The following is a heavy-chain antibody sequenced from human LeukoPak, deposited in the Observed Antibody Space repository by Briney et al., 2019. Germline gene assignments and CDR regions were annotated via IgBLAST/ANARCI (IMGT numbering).Heavy chain of an antibody. D-gene: IGHD2-2*01. CDR1: GFTFSSYA. Sequence: GGSLRLSCAASGFTFSSYAMHWVRQAPGKGLEWVAVISYDGSNKYYADSVKGRFTISRDNSKNTLYLQMNSLRAEDTAVYYCARDREYQLLAFDYWGQGTLVTVSS. J-gene: IGHJ4*02. CDR3: ARDREYQLLAFDY. CDR2: ISYDGSNK. V-gene: IGHV3-30*04.